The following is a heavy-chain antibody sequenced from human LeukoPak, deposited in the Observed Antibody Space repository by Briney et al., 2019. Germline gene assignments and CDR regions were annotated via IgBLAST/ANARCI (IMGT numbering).Heavy chain of an antibody. V-gene: IGHV3-21*01. CDR3: AKANQRGTYFASGSIRSAVDY. J-gene: IGHJ4*02. Sequence: GGSLRLSCAASGFTFSSYNMNWVRQAPGKGLEWVSSISTSSSYIYYADSVKGRFTISRDNSKNTLYLQMNSLRAEDTAVYYCAKANQRGTYFASGSIRSAVDYWGQGTLVTVSS. CDR1: GFTFSSYN. CDR2: ISTSSSYI. D-gene: IGHD3-10*01.